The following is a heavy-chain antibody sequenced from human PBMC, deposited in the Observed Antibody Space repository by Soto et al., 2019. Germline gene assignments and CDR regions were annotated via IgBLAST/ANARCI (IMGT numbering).Heavy chain of an antibody. J-gene: IGHJ4*02. Sequence: ASVKVSCKASGFSFSDYFMHWVRQAPGQGLEWMGIINPSNGATSYAQKFQGRVTMTRDTSTSTVYLELTSLRSEDTAVYYCAREFYYYENSGRQYYFDYWGPGTLVTVSS. V-gene: IGHV1-46*01. CDR3: AREFYYYENSGRQYYFDY. D-gene: IGHD3-22*01. CDR1: GFSFSDYF. CDR2: INPSNGAT.